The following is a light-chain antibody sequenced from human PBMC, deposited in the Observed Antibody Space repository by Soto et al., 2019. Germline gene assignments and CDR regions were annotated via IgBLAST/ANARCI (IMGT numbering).Light chain of an antibody. CDR3: QQRSNWPPYT. CDR1: QSVSSY. CDR2: DAS. V-gene: IGKV3-11*01. Sequence: EIVLTQSPANLSLSPGERATLSCRASQSVSSYLAWYQQKPGQDPRLLIYDASNRATGIPARFSGSGSGTDFTLTISSLEPEDFAVYYCQQRSNWPPYTFGQGTKLEIK. J-gene: IGKJ2*01.